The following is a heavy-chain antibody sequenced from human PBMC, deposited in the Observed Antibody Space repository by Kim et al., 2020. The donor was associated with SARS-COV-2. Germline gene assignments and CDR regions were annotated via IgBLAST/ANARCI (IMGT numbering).Heavy chain of an antibody. CDR3: TRDTPGQKAFDI. J-gene: IGHJ3*02. V-gene: IGHV6-1*01. Sequence: DYAVSVKSRITINPDTSQNQFSLQLNSVTPEDTAVYYCTRDTPGQKAFDIWGQGTMVAVSS.